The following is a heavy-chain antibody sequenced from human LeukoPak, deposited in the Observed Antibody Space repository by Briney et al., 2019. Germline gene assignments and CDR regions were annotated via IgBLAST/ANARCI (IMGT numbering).Heavy chain of an antibody. D-gene: IGHD5-18*01. CDR3: ARRAAMVPYYFNAMDV. CDR1: GGSFSDYY. CDR2: INHSGST. V-gene: IGHV4-34*01. Sequence: SETLSLTCAVSGGSFSDYYWSWIRQPPGKGLEWIGEINHSGSTNYNPSLKSRVTISIDTSKNQFSLRLSFVTAADTAVYYCARRAAMVPYYFNAMDVWGQGTTVTVSS. J-gene: IGHJ6*02.